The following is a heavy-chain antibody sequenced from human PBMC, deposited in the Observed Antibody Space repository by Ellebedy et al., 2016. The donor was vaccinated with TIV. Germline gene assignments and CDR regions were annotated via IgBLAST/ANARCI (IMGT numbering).Heavy chain of an antibody. Sequence: PGGSLRLSCAASGFTFSSYAMSWVRQAPGKGLEWVSTISHTGSRTYYADSVEGRFTISRDTSKQTLYLQMNSLRAEDTAIYDCAKGRGGGSDSSAPRYYFDYWGLGTLVTVSS. D-gene: IGHD3-22*01. V-gene: IGHV3-23*01. CDR3: AKGRGGGSDSSAPRYYFDY. J-gene: IGHJ4*02. CDR1: GFTFSSYA. CDR2: ISHTGSRT.